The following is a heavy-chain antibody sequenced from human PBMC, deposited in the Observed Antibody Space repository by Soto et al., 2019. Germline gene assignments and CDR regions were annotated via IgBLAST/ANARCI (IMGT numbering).Heavy chain of an antibody. CDR2: LNSDGSST. CDR1: GFTFSSYW. V-gene: IGHV3-74*01. CDR3: ATGSGWYSPDY. D-gene: IGHD6-19*01. Sequence: EAQLVESGGGLVQPGGSLRLSCAASGFTFSSYWMHWVRQAPGKGPVWVSRLNSDGSSTNYADSVKGRFTISRDNAKNTLYLQMNSLRAEDTAVYYCATGSGWYSPDYWGQGTLVTVSS. J-gene: IGHJ4*02.